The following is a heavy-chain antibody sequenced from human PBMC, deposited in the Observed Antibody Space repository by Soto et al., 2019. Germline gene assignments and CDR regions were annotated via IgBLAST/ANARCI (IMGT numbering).Heavy chain of an antibody. CDR3: ARESDPYDGGNSLSLDY. D-gene: IGHD2-21*02. V-gene: IGHV1-69*13. J-gene: IGHJ4*02. CDR1: GGSFSTYG. CDR2: IIPKFGTT. Sequence: QVQLVQSGAEVKKPGSSVKVSCKASGGSFSTYGINWVRLAPGQGLEWMGGIIPKFGTTNYAQKFRGRVTITADESTNTAYMELNYLRSEDTAGYFCARESDPYDGGNSLSLDYWGQGTLVTVSS.